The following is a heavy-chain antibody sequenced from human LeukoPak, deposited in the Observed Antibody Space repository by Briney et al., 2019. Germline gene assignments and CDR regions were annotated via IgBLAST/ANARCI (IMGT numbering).Heavy chain of an antibody. CDR3: ARATTVTNLPAYYYYYMDV. D-gene: IGHD4-11*01. CDR2: ISGSGGST. Sequence: GGSLRLSCAASGFTFSSYAMSWVRQAPGKGLEWVSAISGSGGSTYYADSVKGRFTISRDNAKNTLYLQMNSLRAEDTAVYYCARATTVTNLPAYYYYYMDVWGKGTTVTVSS. CDR1: GFTFSSYA. V-gene: IGHV3-23*01. J-gene: IGHJ6*03.